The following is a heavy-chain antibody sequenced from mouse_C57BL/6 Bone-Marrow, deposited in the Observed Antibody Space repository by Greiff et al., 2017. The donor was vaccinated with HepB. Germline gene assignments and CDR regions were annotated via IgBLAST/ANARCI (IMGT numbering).Heavy chain of an antibody. CDR2: IWSGGST. J-gene: IGHJ4*01. V-gene: IGHV2-2*01. CDR3: AREAGSSGYDYAMDY. CDR1: GFSLTSYG. D-gene: IGHD3-2*02. Sequence: VQRVESGPGLVQPSQSLSITCTVSGFSLTSYGVHWVRQSPGKGLEWLGVIWSGGSTDYNAAFISRLSISKDNSKSQVFFKMNSLQADDTAIYYCAREAGSSGYDYAMDYWGQGTSVTVSS.